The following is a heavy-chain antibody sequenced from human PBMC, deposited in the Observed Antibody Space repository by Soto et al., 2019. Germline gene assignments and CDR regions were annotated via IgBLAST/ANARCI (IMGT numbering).Heavy chain of an antibody. D-gene: IGHD2-21*01. J-gene: IGHJ4*02. CDR3: ASSDPYYFFDY. Sequence: SETLSLTCTVSGGSISGGGHYWGWIRQPPGKSLEWIGFMYYTGDTYYNPSLKSRLSISVDTSMNQFSLELTSVTAADTAVYYCASSDPYYFFDYWGLGTLVTVSS. V-gene: IGHV4-31*03. CDR1: GGSISGGGHY. CDR2: MYYTGDT.